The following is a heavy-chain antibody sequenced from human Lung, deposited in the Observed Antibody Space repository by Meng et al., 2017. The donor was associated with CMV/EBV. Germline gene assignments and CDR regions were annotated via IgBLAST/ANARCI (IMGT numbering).Heavy chain of an antibody. Sequence: GEXXTISCEASGFTFSSYWMSWVRQAPGKGLEWVANIKKDGSEKKYVDSVKGRFTISRDNAKNSLYLQMNSLRAEDTAVYYCARDYPVVVPYLGQGTLVTVSS. V-gene: IGHV3-7*01. CDR1: GFTFSSYW. CDR2: IKKDGSEK. J-gene: IGHJ4*02. D-gene: IGHD2-15*01. CDR3: ARDYPVVVPY.